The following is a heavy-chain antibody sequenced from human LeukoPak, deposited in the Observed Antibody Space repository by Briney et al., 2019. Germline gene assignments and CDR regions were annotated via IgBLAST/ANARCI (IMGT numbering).Heavy chain of an antibody. J-gene: IGHJ6*03. CDR3: ARVGLVDNEYGFYFYMDV. CDR2: ISGYNGNT. CDR1: GYTFSDYG. Sequence: ASVKVPCKPSGYTFSDYGITWVRQAPGQGIEWMGWISGYNGNTNYAESLQGRVTMTIDTSTSTAYMDLRSLRSDDTAVYYCARVGLVDNEYGFYFYMDVWGKGTTVIVSS. V-gene: IGHV1-18*01. D-gene: IGHD4/OR15-4a*01.